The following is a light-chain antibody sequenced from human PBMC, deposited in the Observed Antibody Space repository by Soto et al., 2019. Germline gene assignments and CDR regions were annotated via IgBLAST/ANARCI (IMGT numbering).Light chain of an antibody. Sequence: EIVLTQSPASPSLSPGESASLSCRASQTISGFFAWYQQKPCQVPSLLISDSSYRATGIPARFSGSGSGTDFTLTISILEPEDFAVSYCHHRSNWPPPQTFGPGTKVDLK. CDR1: QTISGF. CDR3: HHRSNWPPPQT. J-gene: IGKJ3*01. V-gene: IGKV3-11*01. CDR2: DSS.